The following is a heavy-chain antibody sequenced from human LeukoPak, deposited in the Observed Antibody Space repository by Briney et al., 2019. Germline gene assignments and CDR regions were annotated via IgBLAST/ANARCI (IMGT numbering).Heavy chain of an antibody. CDR3: ERDKSGNSGWYSYFDY. D-gene: IGHD6-19*01. CDR2: INPNSGDT. J-gene: IGHJ4*02. Sequence: ASVTLSFRSSGYTFTGYYMHWVRHAPGQGLEGMGWINPNSGDTNYAQKCQVRVTMTRDTTISTAYMELSRLRSDDTAVYYCERDKSGNSGWYSYFDYWGQGTLVTVSS. V-gene: IGHV1-2*02. CDR1: GYTFTGYY.